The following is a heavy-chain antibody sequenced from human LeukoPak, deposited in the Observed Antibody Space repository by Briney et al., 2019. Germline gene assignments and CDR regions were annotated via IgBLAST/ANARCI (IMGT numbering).Heavy chain of an antibody. D-gene: IGHD6-13*01. CDR3: ARDRVGQQLVGRKYYYYYMDV. Sequence: PSETLSLTCTVSGASVSGSPYYWGWIRQPPGKGLEWIGSIYSSGSTYYNASLQSRVTISVDTSKNQFSLKLRSVTAADTAVYYCARDRVGQQLVGRKYYYYYMDVWGKGNTVTISS. J-gene: IGHJ6*03. CDR1: GASVSGSPYY. V-gene: IGHV4-39*07. CDR2: IYSSGST.